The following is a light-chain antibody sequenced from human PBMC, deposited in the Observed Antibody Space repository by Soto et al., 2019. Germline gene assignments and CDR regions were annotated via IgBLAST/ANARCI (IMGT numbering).Light chain of an antibody. J-gene: IGLJ3*02. CDR1: SSDVGGYNY. V-gene: IGLV2-14*01. CDR2: DVS. Sequence: QSALTQPASVSGSPGQSITISCTGTSSDVGGYNYVSWYQQHPGKAPKLMIYDVSNRPSGVSNRFSGSKSGNTASLTISGLQAEDEADYYCSSYTSSSTLWVFGGGTKITGL. CDR3: SSYTSSSTLWV.